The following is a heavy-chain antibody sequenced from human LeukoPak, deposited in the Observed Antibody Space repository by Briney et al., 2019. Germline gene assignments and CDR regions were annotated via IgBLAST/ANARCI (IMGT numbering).Heavy chain of an antibody. CDR1: GGTFSRFA. CDR2: IIPILGIA. Sequence: ASVKVSCKTSGGTFSRFAISWVRQAPGQGLEWMGRIIPILGIANYAQKFQGRVTITADKSTSTAYMELSSLRSEDTAVYYCARDHSPYYYDSSGYYSGCWGQGTLVTVSS. CDR3: ARDHSPYYYDSSGYYSGC. D-gene: IGHD3-22*01. J-gene: IGHJ4*02. V-gene: IGHV1-69*04.